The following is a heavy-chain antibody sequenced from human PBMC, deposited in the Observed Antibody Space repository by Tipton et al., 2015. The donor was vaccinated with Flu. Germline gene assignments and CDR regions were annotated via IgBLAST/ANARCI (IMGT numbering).Heavy chain of an antibody. D-gene: IGHD1-26*01. V-gene: IGHV4-59*01. Sequence: TLSLTCTVSGASINNYYWSWIRQPPGKGLEWIGYIYYSGNTNYNPSLKSRVTMSLDASKSHFSLKLSSVTAAGTAVYYCARYGTYDGSRYFQHWGQGTLVTVPS. CDR1: GASINNYY. CDR3: ARYGTYDGSRYFQH. CDR2: IYYSGNT. J-gene: IGHJ1*01.